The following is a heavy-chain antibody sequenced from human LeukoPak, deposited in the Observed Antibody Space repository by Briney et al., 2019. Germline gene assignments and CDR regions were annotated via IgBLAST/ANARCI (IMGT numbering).Heavy chain of an antibody. Sequence: PSETLSLTCTVSGGSISTYYWNWIRQPPGKGLEWIGYIYHSGSTNYNPSLQSRVTISVDTSKNQFSLNLNSVTAADTAVYYCARESAGIDYWGQGTLVTVSS. CDR2: IYHSGST. D-gene: IGHD6-13*01. J-gene: IGHJ4*02. CDR1: GGSISTYY. CDR3: ARESAGIDY. V-gene: IGHV4-59*01.